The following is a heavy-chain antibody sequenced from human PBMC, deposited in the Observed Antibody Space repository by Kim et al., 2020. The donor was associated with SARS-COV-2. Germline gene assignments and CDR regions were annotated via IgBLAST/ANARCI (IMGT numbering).Heavy chain of an antibody. CDR2: IYYSGST. CDR3: ARLIAVAGNGFDY. J-gene: IGHJ4*02. Sequence: SETLSLTCTVSGGSISSSSYYWGWIRQPPGKGLEWIGSIYYSGSTYYNPSLKSRVTISVDTSKNQFSLKLSSVTAADTAVYYCARLIAVAGNGFDYWGQG. D-gene: IGHD6-19*01. CDR1: GGSISSSSYY. V-gene: IGHV4-39*01.